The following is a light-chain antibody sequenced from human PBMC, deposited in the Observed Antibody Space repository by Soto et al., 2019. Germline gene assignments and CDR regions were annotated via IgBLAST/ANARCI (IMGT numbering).Light chain of an antibody. V-gene: IGKV1-5*01. CDR2: DAS. J-gene: IGKJ1*01. Sequence: DIELSQSPSSLSSSLGERVTITCRASHSLNRWLAWYQQKPGQAPKLLIYDASSLQSGVPSRFSGSGSGTEFALTISSLQSDDFATYYCQQYNTYSWTCGQGTKGDIK. CDR3: QQYNTYSWT. CDR1: HSLNRW.